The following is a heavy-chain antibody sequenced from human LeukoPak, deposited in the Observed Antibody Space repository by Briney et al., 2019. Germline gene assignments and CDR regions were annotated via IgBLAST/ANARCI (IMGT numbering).Heavy chain of an antibody. Sequence: ASVKVSCKASGYTFTSYAMNWVRQAPGQGLEWMGWINTNTGNPTYAQGFTGRFVFSLDTSVSAAYLQISSLKAEDTAVYYCARGHYDYVWGSYRPVCFDIWGQGTMVTVSS. J-gene: IGHJ3*02. CDR2: INTNTGNP. CDR1: GYTFTSYA. CDR3: ARGHYDYVWGSYRPVCFDI. V-gene: IGHV7-4-1*02. D-gene: IGHD3-16*02.